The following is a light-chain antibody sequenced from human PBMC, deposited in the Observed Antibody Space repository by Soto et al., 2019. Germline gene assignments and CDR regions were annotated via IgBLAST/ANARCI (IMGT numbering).Light chain of an antibody. V-gene: IGLV3-21*02. J-gene: IGLJ1*01. CDR1: NIGSKS. CDR2: DDT. CDR3: QVCDSGSDQYV. Sequence: SYVLTQPPSVSVAPGQTARITCGANNIGSKSVHWYQQKPGQAPVLVVYDDTDRPSGIPERFSGSNSGNTATLTISRAEARDEADYYCQVCDSGSDQYVFGTGTKVTVL.